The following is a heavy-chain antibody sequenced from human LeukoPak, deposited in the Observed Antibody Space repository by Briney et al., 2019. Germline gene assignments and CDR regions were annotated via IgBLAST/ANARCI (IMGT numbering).Heavy chain of an antibody. Sequence: GASVKVSCKASGYTFTGYYMHWVRQAPGQGLEWMGWINPNSGGTNYAQKFQGRVTMTRDTSIGTAYMELSRLRSDDTAVYYCARDYCSSTSCYPYYYYYYMDVWGKGTTVTVSS. CDR3: ARDYCSSTSCYPYYYYYYMDV. V-gene: IGHV1-2*02. D-gene: IGHD2-2*01. CDR2: INPNSGGT. J-gene: IGHJ6*03. CDR1: GYTFTGYY.